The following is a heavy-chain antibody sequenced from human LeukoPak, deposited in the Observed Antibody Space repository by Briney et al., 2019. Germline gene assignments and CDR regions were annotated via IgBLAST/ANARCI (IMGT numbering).Heavy chain of an antibody. D-gene: IGHD5-18*01. J-gene: IGHJ4*02. V-gene: IGHV3-9*01. CDR2: ISWNSGSI. CDR1: GFTFDDYA. CDR3: AKDMSGYSCGPFDY. Sequence: GRSLRLSCAASGFTFDDYAMHWVRQAPGKGLGWDSGISWNSGSIGYADSVKGRFTISRDNAKNSLYLQMNSLGAEDTALYYCAKDMSGYSCGPFDYWGQGTLVTVSS.